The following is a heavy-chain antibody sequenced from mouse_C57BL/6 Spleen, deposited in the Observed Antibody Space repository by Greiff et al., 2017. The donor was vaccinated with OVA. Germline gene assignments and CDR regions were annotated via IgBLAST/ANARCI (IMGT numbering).Heavy chain of an antibody. J-gene: IGHJ2*01. CDR1: GFTFSDYG. Sequence: EVMLVESGGGLVKPGGSLKLSCAASGFTFSDYGMHWVRQAPEKGLEWVANISSGSSTIYYADKVKGRSTISRDNAKNTLYLQMSSLKSEDRAMYYCERRADLGRGGYYFDYWGQGTTVTVSS. D-gene: IGHD3-3*01. CDR2: ISSGSSTI. V-gene: IGHV5-17*03. CDR3: ERRADLGRGGYYFDY.